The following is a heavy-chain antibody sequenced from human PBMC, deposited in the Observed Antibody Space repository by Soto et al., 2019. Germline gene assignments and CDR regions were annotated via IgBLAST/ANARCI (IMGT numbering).Heavy chain of an antibody. J-gene: IGHJ4*02. CDR2: SNPGTGST. D-gene: IGHD4-17*01. CDR3: ARELRGDYSGADH. CDR1: GYTFTTYY. V-gene: IGHV1-46*01. Sequence: ASVKVSCKASGYTFTTYYMHWLRRAPGQGLQWLGVSNPGTGSTTYSERFQDRVTMTSDTSTSTVYMELRGLRSDDTAVYYCARELRGDYSGADHWGQGTLVTVSS.